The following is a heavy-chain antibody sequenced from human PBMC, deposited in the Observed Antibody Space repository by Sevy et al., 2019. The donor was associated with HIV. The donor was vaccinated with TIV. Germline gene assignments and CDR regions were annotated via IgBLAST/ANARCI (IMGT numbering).Heavy chain of an antibody. CDR1: GGSISTSTYY. CDR2: IYHSGSI. CDR3: ARQGTTWPLYFDY. Sequence: SETLSLTCTVSGGSISTSTYYWGWIRQPPGKGLEWIGSIYHSGSIYYHPSLKSRITISIDTSKNQFSLKLSSVTAADTAVYYCARQGTTWPLYFDYWGQGTLVTVSS. J-gene: IGHJ4*02. V-gene: IGHV4-39*01.